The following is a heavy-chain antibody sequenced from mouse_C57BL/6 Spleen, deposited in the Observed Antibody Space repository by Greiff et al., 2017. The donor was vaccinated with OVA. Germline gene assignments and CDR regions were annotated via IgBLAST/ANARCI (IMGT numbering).Heavy chain of an antibody. D-gene: IGHD1-1*02. CDR2: IDPSDSYT. J-gene: IGHJ2*01. CDR3: ARASGGCQNYFDD. V-gene: IGHV1-69*01. CDR1: GYTFTNYW. Sequence: QVQLQQPGAELVMPGASVKLSCKASGYTFTNYWMHWVKQRPGKGLEWIGEIDPSDSYTNYNQKFKGKSTLTVDKSSSTAYMQLSSLTSEDSAGYDCARASGGCQNYFDDWGQGTTLTVSS.